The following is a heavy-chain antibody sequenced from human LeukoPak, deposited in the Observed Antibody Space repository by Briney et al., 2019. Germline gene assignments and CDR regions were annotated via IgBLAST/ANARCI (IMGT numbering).Heavy chain of an antibody. D-gene: IGHD2-21*02. CDR2: INPNSGGT. Sequence: ASVKVSCKASGYTFTGYYMHWVRQAPGQGLEWMGWINPNSGGTNYAQKFQGRVTMTRDTSISTAYMELSRLRSDDTAVYYCARELAYCGGDCLGDFDYWGQGTLVTVSS. CDR3: ARELAYCGGDCLGDFDY. J-gene: IGHJ4*02. V-gene: IGHV1-2*02. CDR1: GYTFTGYY.